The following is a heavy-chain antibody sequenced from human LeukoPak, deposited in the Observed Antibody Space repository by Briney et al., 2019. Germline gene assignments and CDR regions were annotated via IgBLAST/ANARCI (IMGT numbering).Heavy chain of an antibody. CDR3: ARERFGQQLDY. J-gene: IGHJ4*02. Sequence: ASVKVSCKASGYTFTSYGISWVRQAPGQGLEWMGIINPSGGSTSYAQKFQGRVTMTRDTSTSTVYMELSSLRSEDTAVYYCARERFGQQLDYWGQGTLVTVSS. D-gene: IGHD6-13*01. V-gene: IGHV1-46*01. CDR2: INPSGGST. CDR1: GYTFTSYG.